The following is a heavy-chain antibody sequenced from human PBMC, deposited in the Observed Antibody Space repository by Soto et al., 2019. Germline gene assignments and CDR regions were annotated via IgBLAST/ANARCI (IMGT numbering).Heavy chain of an antibody. Sequence: GESLKISCKASGYSFANYWITWVRQMPGKGLEWLGIVFPGDGDTKYSPSFQGHVNISADKSARTAYLQWTSLKASDTAIYYCARHGRVCSGGNCFFDSWGQGTLVTVSS. V-gene: IGHV5-51*01. CDR2: VFPGDGDT. CDR3: ARHGRVCSGGNCFFDS. CDR1: GYSFANYW. D-gene: IGHD2-15*01. J-gene: IGHJ4*02.